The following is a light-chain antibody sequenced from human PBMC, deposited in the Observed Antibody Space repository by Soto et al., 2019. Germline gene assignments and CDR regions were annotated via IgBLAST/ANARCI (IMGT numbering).Light chain of an antibody. CDR2: DAF. Sequence: EIVLTQSPATLSLSPGERATLSCRASQSVSSYLAWYQQKPGQAPRLLISDAFNRATGIPARFSGSGSGTDFTLTSSSLEPEDFAVYYCQQRSIWPTFGGGTKVEIK. J-gene: IGKJ4*01. V-gene: IGKV3-11*01. CDR3: QQRSIWPT. CDR1: QSVSSY.